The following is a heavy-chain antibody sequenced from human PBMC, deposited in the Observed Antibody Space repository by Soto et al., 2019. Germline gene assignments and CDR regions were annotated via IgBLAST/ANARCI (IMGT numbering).Heavy chain of an antibody. CDR2: VHAREKA. CDR3: TRGDGPPWFER. Sequence: SETLSLTCTVSGDSMTSHYWSWVRQHAGKGLEWIGRVHAREKADYIPSLKSRVTMSMDTSKNRFSLKLNSVTAADTAMYYCTRGDGPPWFERWGEGNMVNLSS. J-gene: IGHJ5*02. V-gene: IGHV4-4*07. CDR1: GDSMTSHY.